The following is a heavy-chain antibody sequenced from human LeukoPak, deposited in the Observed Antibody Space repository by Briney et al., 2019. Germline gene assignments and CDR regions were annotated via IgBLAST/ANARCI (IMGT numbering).Heavy chain of an antibody. V-gene: IGHV4-59*08. CDR2: IYYSGST. D-gene: IGHD6-25*01. Sequence: PSESLSLTCTVSGRSISSYYWSWIRQPPGKGLEWIGYIYYSGSTNYNPSLKSRVTISVDTSKNQLSLKLSSVTAADTAVYYCASRLSDDAFDIWGQGTMVTVSS. J-gene: IGHJ3*02. CDR3: ASRLSDDAFDI. CDR1: GRSISSYY.